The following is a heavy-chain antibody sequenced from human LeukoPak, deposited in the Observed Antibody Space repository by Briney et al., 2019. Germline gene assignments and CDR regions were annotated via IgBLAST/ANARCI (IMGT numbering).Heavy chain of an antibody. V-gene: IGHV3-30*18. J-gene: IGHJ4*02. D-gene: IGHD2-21*01. CDR2: ISYDGSNK. CDR3: AKNKYCSF. CDR1: GFTFSSYG. Sequence: QPGGSLRLSCAASGFTFSSYGMHWVRQAPGKGLEWVAVISYDGSNKYYADSVKGRFTISRDNSKNTLYLQMNSLRAEDTAVYYCAKNKYCSFWGQGTLVTVSS.